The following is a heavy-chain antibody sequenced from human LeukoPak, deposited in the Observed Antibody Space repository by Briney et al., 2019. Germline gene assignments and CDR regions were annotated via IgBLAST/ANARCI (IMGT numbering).Heavy chain of an antibody. CDR2: INGDGSTT. V-gene: IGHV3-74*01. D-gene: IGHD5-18*01. J-gene: IGHJ4*02. Sequence: GRSLRLSCAASGFTFSSYWMHWVRQAPGKGLVWVSRINGDGSTTFYADSVKGRFTISRDNAKNTVYLQMNSLRVEDTAVYYCGSDTVLGYWGQGTLVTASS. CDR3: GSDTVLGY. CDR1: GFTFSSYW.